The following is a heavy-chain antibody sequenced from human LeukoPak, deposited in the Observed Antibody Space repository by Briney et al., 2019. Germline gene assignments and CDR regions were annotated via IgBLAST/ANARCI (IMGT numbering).Heavy chain of an antibody. CDR2: GFTSGTT. CDR3: ASSSSWSAFDI. J-gene: IGHJ3*02. V-gene: IGHV4-4*07. Sequence: PSETLSLTCTVSGGSISTYYWTWVRQPAGKGLEWIGRGFTSGTTNYNPSLKSRVTMSVDTSKNQFSLKLTSVTAADTAMYYCASSSSWSAFDIWGQGTLVTVSS. D-gene: IGHD6-13*01. CDR1: GGSISTYY.